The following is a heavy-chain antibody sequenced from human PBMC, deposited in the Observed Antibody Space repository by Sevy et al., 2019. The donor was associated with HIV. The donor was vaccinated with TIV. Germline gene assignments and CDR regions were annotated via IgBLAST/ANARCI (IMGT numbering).Heavy chain of an antibody. Sequence: GGSLRLSCAASGLSVSDNYMNWVRQAPGKGLELVSVIYSDGRTYYPDSVKGRFGISRDNTKNTLYLHMKSLRPEDTVVYYYARDRYYDASGYYYYYYGMDVWGQGTTVTVSS. D-gene: IGHD3-22*01. CDR1: GLSVSDNY. CDR2: IYSDGRT. V-gene: IGHV3-66*01. J-gene: IGHJ6*02. CDR3: ARDRYYDASGYYYYYYGMDV.